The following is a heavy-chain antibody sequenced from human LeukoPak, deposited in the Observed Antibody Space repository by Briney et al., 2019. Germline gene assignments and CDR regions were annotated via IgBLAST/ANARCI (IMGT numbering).Heavy chain of an antibody. CDR2: VNPNSGGT. CDR1: GYTFTGYY. CDR3: ARGRLEAAATADY. Sequence: ASVKVSCKASGYTFTGYYMHWVRQAPGQGLEWMGWVNPNSGGTRYAQRFQDRVTMTRDTSITTAYMELSRLRSDDTAVYFCARGRLEAAATADYWGQGTLVTVSS. V-gene: IGHV1-2*02. D-gene: IGHD6-13*01. J-gene: IGHJ4*02.